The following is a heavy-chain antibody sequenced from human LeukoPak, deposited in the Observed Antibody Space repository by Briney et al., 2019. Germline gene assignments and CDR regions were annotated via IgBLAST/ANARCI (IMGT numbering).Heavy chain of an antibody. D-gene: IGHD6-13*01. J-gene: IGHJ6*02. V-gene: IGHV3-48*03. Sequence: GGSLRLSCAASGFTFSSYEMNWVRQAPGKGLEWVSYIGSSGSTIYYADSVKGRFTISRDNAKNSLYLQMNSLRAEDTAVYYCARDVSSSWYFNYGMDVWGQGTTVTVSS. CDR2: IGSSGSTI. CDR3: ARDVSSSWYFNYGMDV. CDR1: GFTFSSYE.